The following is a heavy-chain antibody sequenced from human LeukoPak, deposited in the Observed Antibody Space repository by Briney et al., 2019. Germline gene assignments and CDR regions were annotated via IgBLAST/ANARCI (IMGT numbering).Heavy chain of an antibody. D-gene: IGHD3-22*01. CDR2: ISWNSGSI. Sequence: PGRSLRLSCAAAGFTFDDYAMHWVRQAPGKGLEWVSGISWNSGSIGYADSVKGRFTISRDNAKNSLYLQMNSLRAEDTALYYCAKVGHYYDSSGYYLHYFDYWGQGTLVTVSS. V-gene: IGHV3-9*01. J-gene: IGHJ4*02. CDR3: AKVGHYYDSSGYYLHYFDY. CDR1: GFTFDDYA.